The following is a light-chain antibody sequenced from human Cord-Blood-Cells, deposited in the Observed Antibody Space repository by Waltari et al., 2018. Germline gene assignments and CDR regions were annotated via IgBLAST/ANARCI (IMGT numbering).Light chain of an antibody. V-gene: IGLV1-36*01. CDR1: SSNIGNNA. J-gene: IGLJ3*02. CDR3: AAWEDSLNGPV. Sequence: QSVLTQPPSVSEAPRQRVTISCSGSSSNIGNNAVNWYQQLPGKAPKLLIYYDDLLPSGVSDRFSGSKSGTSASLASRGLQSEDEADYYCAAWEDSLNGPVFGGGTKLTVL. CDR2: YDD.